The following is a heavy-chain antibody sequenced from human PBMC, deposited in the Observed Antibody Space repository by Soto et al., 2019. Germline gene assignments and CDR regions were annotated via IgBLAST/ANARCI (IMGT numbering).Heavy chain of an antibody. D-gene: IGHD6-19*01. CDR2: INAGNGNT. CDR3: ARVIEVAGRALDP. Sequence: ASVKVSCKASGYTFTSYAMHWVRQAPGQRLEWMGWINAGNGNTKYSQKFQGRVTITRDTSASTAYMELSSLRSEDTAVYYCARVIEVAGRALDPWGQGTLVTVSS. CDR1: GYTFTSYA. V-gene: IGHV1-3*01. J-gene: IGHJ5*01.